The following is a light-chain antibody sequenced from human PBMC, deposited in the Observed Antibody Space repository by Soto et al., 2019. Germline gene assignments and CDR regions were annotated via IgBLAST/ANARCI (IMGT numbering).Light chain of an antibody. CDR3: SSYTASSTLL. CDR2: EVS. J-gene: IGLJ1*01. Sequence: SVLTQPASVSGSPGQSITISCTGTSSDGGGYNYVSWSQQHPGKAPKLLISEVSNRPSGVSNRFSGSKSGNTASLTISGLQADDEADYYCSSYTASSTLLFGTGTKVTV. CDR1: SSDGGGYNY. V-gene: IGLV2-14*03.